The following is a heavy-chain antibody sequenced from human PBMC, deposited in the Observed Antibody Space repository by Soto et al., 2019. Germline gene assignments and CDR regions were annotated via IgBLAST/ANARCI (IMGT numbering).Heavy chain of an antibody. V-gene: IGHV5-51*01. J-gene: IGHJ6*02. CDR2: IYPGDSDT. CDR1: GYSFTSYW. CDR3: ARTSAAGKYYYGMDV. Sequence: GESLKISCKGSGYSFTSYWIVWVSQMPGKGLEWMGIIYPGDSDTRYSPSFQGQVTISADKSISTAYLQWSSLKASDTAMYYCARTSAAGKYYYGMDVWGQGTTVTVSS. D-gene: IGHD6-13*01.